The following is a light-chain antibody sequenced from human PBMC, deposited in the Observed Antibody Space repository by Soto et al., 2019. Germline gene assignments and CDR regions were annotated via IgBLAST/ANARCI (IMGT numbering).Light chain of an antibody. CDR1: QSISSY. J-gene: IGKJ1*01. V-gene: IGKV1-39*01. Sequence: DIQMTQSPSSLSASVGDRVTITCRASQSISSYLNWYQQKPGKAPKLLIYAAPSLRSGVPSRFSGSGSGTDFTLTISSLQPEDFATYYCQQSYSTPWTFGQGTKVEIK. CDR3: QQSYSTPWT. CDR2: AAP.